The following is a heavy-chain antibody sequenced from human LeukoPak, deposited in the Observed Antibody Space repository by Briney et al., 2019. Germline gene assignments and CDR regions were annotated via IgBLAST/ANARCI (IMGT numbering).Heavy chain of an antibody. CDR1: GFTFSSYA. D-gene: IGHD3-10*01. CDR3: ARGSRFGDPESRFDP. V-gene: IGHV3-30*04. Sequence: GGSLRLSCAASGFTFSSYAMHWVRQAPGKGLEWVAVISYDGSNKYYADSVKGRFTISRDNSKNTLYLQMNSLRAEDTAVYYCARGSRFGDPESRFDPWGQGTLVTVSS. J-gene: IGHJ5*02. CDR2: ISYDGSNK.